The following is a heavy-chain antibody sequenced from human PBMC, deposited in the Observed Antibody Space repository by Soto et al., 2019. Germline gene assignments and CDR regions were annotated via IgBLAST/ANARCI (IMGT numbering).Heavy chain of an antibody. CDR2: ISGSGGST. J-gene: IGHJ5*02. CDR1: GFTFSSYA. Sequence: GGSLRLSCAASGFTFSSYAMSWVRQAPGKGLEWVSAISGSGGSTYYADSVKCRITISRDNSKNTLYLQMNSLRAEDTAVYFCSKWSGFGGALGQGTLVTVSS. D-gene: IGHD3-10*01. CDR3: SKWSGFGGA. V-gene: IGHV3-23*01.